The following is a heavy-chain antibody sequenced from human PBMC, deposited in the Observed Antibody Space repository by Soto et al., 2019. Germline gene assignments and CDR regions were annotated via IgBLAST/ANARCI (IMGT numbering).Heavy chain of an antibody. J-gene: IGHJ4*02. CDR3: ARTWSSGSPTYCFDY. CDR1: GGSFSGYY. Sequence: SETLSLTCAVYGGSFSGYYWSWIRQPPGKGLEWIGEINHSGSTNYNPSLKSRVTISVDTSKNQFSLKLSSVTAADTAVYYCARTWSSGSPTYCFDYWGQGTMVTV. CDR2: INHSGST. V-gene: IGHV4-34*01. D-gene: IGHD3-22*01.